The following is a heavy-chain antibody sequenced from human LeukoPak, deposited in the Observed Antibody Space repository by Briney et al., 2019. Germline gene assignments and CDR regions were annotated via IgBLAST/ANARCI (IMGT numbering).Heavy chain of an antibody. D-gene: IGHD6-13*01. J-gene: IGHJ2*01. Sequence: GGSLRLSCAASGFTFSSYGMHWVRQAPGKGLEWVAVIWYDGSNKYYADSVKGRFTISRDNSKNTLYLQMNSLRAEDTAVYYCARADSSSWYFDLWGRGTLVTVSS. CDR3: ARADSSSWYFDL. V-gene: IGHV3-33*01. CDR2: IWYDGSNK. CDR1: GFTFSSYG.